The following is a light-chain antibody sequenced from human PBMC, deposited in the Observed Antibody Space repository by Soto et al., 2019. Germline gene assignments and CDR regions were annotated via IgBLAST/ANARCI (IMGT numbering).Light chain of an antibody. J-gene: IGKJ5*01. Sequence: EIVMTQSPATLSVSPGERATLSCRASESVSGNLAWYQQKPGQAPRLLSYDTASRATAIPARFSGSGSGTEFTLTSSSLQSEDFAVYYCQQYSKWPTFGQGTRLEIK. CDR1: ESVSGN. CDR3: QQYSKWPT. V-gene: IGKV3-15*01. CDR2: DTA.